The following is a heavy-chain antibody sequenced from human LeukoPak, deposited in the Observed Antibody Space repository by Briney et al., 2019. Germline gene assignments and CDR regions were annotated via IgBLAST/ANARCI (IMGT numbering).Heavy chain of an antibody. Sequence: ASVKVSCKASGYTFTSYGISWVRQAPGQGLEWMGWISAYNGNTNYAQKLQGRVTMTTDTSTSTAYMELRSLRSDDTAVYYCARRGKDFWSGYYTGLDYWGQGTLVTVSS. J-gene: IGHJ4*02. V-gene: IGHV1-18*01. D-gene: IGHD3-3*01. CDR1: GYTFTSYG. CDR2: ISAYNGNT. CDR3: ARRGKDFWSGYYTGLDY.